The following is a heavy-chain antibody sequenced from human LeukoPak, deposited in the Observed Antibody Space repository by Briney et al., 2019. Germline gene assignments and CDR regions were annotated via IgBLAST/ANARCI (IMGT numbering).Heavy chain of an antibody. CDR3: ARGVSRGTADAFDI. CDR2: IYISGST. CDR1: GGSISSYY. J-gene: IGHJ3*02. V-gene: IGHV4-4*07. Sequence: SETLSLACTVSGGSISSYYWSWIRQPAGKGLEWIGRIYISGSTNYNPSLKSRVTMSVDTSKNQFSLKLSSVTAADTAVYYCARGVSRGTADAFDIWGQGTMVTVSS. D-gene: IGHD2-21*02.